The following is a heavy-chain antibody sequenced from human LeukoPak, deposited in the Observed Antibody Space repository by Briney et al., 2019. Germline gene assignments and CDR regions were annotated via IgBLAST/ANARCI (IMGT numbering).Heavy chain of an antibody. D-gene: IGHD3-3*01. CDR3: ARDSSNLRFLEWLLSVFEY. V-gene: IGHV3-7*01. CDR2: IKQDGSEK. Sequence: PGGSLRLSCAASGFTFSSYWMSWVRQAPGKGPEWVANIKQDGSEKYYVDSVKGRFTISRDNAKNSLYLQMNSVRADDTAVYYCARDSSNLRFLEWLLSVFEYWGQGTLVTVSS. CDR1: GFTFSSYW. J-gene: IGHJ4*02.